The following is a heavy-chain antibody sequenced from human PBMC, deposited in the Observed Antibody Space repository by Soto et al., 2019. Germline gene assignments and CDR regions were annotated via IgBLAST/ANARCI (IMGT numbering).Heavy chain of an antibody. Sequence: PSETLSLTCAVSGYSISSGYYWGWIRQPPGKGLEWIGSIYHSGSTYYNPSLKSRLTISLDTSKNQFSLKLTSVTAADTALYFCATTSGSFQYWGQGTLVTVSS. D-gene: IGHD1-26*01. J-gene: IGHJ4*02. CDR2: IYHSGST. CDR1: GYSISSGYY. CDR3: ATTSGSFQY. V-gene: IGHV4-38-2*01.